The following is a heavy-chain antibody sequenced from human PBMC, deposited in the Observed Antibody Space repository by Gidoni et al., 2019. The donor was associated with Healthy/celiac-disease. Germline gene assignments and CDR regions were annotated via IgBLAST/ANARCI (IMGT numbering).Heavy chain of an antibody. CDR3: ARDLVRYYYDSSGYHDY. CDR1: GFTFSSYW. D-gene: IGHD3-22*01. V-gene: IGHV3-7*01. CDR2: IKQDGSEK. Sequence: EVQLVESGGGLVQPGGSLRLSCAASGFTFSSYWMSWVRQAPGKGLEWVANIKQDGSEKYYVDSVKGRFTISRDNAKNSLYLQMNSLRAEDTAVYYCARDLVRYYYDSSGYHDYWGQGTLVTVSS. J-gene: IGHJ4*02.